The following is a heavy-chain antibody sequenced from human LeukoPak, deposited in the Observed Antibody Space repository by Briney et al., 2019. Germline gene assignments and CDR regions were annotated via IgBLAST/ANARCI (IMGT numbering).Heavy chain of an antibody. D-gene: IGHD6-13*01. J-gene: IGHJ3*02. CDR2: ISYDGRNK. CDR3: ARVEQQLVFSAFDI. Sequence: PGRSLRLSCAASGFTFSNCAMHWVSQAPGKGLEWVAVISYDGRNKYYTDSVKGRFTISRDNSKNTLYLQMNSLRAEDTAMYYCARVEQQLVFSAFDIWGQGTMVTVSS. CDR1: GFTFSNCA. V-gene: IGHV3-30*04.